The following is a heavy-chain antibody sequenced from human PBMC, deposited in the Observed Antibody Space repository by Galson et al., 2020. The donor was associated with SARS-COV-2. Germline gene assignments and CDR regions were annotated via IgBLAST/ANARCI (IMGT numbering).Heavy chain of an antibody. D-gene: IGHD2-8*01. CDR1: GFSLNHARMA. J-gene: IGHJ6*03. Sequence: SGPTLVKPTETLTLTCTVSGFSLNHARMAVSWIRQPPGKVLEWLAHIFSNDQKSYSTSLKTRHTISKDASKSQVVLTMTNMDPVDTATYYCVRIWVEPCLMYFYCDYYLDVWGKWTTVIVSS. CDR3: VRIWVEPCLMYFYCDYYLDV. CDR2: IFSNDQK. V-gene: IGHV2-26*01.